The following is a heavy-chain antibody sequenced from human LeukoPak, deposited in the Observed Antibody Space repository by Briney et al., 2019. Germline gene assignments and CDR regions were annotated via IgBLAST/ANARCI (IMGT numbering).Heavy chain of an antibody. Sequence: SETLSLTCTVSGGSISSYYWSWIRQPPGKGLEWIGRIYYSGSTNYNPSLKSRVTISVDTSKNQFSLKLSSVTAADTAVYYCARVHPHPNYYDSSGYPLHAFDIWGQGTMVTVSS. CDR2: IYYSGST. CDR3: ARVHPHPNYYDSSGYPLHAFDI. D-gene: IGHD3-22*01. J-gene: IGHJ3*02. CDR1: GGSISSYY. V-gene: IGHV4-59*01.